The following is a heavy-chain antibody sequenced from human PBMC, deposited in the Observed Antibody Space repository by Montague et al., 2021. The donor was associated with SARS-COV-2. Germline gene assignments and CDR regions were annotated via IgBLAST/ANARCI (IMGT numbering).Heavy chain of an antibody. V-gene: IGHV4-59*08. CDR2: IYYSGST. CDR3: ARHTSATDSFFDS. D-gene: IGHD1-26*01. Sequence: SETLSLTCTVSGDSISRYYWTWIRQPPGKGLEWIGYIYYSGSTNYNPSLKSRVTISVDTSKNQFSLKLSSVTAADTAVYYCARHTSATDSFFDSWGQGTLVTVSS. CDR1: GDSISRYY. J-gene: IGHJ4*02.